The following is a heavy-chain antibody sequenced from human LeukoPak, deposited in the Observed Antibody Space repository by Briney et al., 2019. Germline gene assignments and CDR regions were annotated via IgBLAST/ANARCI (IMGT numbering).Heavy chain of an antibody. J-gene: IGHJ4*02. CDR2: INPNSGGT. CDR1: GYTFTGYY. V-gene: IGHV1-2*04. Sequence: RASVKVSCKASGYTFTGYYMHWVRQAPGQGLEWMGWINPNSGGTNYAQKFQGWVTMTRDTSISTAYMELSRLRSDDTTVYYCARTLSIVGALSYFDYWGQGTLVTVSS. D-gene: IGHD1-26*01. CDR3: ARTLSIVGALSYFDY.